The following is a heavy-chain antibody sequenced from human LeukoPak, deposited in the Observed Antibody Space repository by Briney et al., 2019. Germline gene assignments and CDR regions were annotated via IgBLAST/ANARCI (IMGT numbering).Heavy chain of an antibody. D-gene: IGHD1-7*01. CDR3: ARARTYEWNYGFYHFDN. Sequence: SETLSLPCAVSGGSFRDYYWGWIRQPPGKGLEWIGYIHHSGITNYNPSLERRVQLAIDTSRTQFSLTLTSVTAAETAVYYCARARTYEWNYGFYHFDNWGQGTLVTVSS. V-gene: IGHV4-34*01. CDR1: GGSFRDYY. CDR2: IHHSGIT. J-gene: IGHJ4*02.